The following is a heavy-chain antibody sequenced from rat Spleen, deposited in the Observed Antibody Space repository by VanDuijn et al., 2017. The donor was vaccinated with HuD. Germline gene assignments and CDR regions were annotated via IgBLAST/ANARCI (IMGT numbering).Heavy chain of an antibody. D-gene: IGHD1-4*01. J-gene: IGHJ2*01. CDR1: GFTFSDYA. Sequence: EVQLVESGGGLVQPGRSPKLSCAASGFTFSDYAMAWVRQAPKKGLEWVATINYDGSYTYYPDSVKGRFTISRDNAKSTLYLQMDSLRSEDTATYYCAKKDGSPGCFDYWGQGVMVTVSS. V-gene: IGHV5-17*01. CDR2: INYDGSYT. CDR3: AKKDGSPGCFDY.